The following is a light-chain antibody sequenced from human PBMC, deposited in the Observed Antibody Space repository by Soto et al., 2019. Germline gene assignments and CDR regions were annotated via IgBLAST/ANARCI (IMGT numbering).Light chain of an antibody. CDR3: QDVNHSVT. CDR2: DAS. V-gene: IGKV1-9*01. CDR1: QTVSSY. Sequence: DIQLTQSPSFLSASVGDRVTITCRASQTVSSYLVWYQQKPGKAPKFLITDASTLRSGVPSRFSGSGFGTELTLTSRQFQPEDVASYYCQDVNHSVTFGPGTKLDI. J-gene: IGKJ3*01.